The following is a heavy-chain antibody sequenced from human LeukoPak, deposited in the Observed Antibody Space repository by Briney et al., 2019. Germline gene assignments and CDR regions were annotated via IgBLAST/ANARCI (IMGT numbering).Heavy chain of an antibody. CDR1: GYSISSNYY. Sequence: SETLSLTCSVSGYSISSNYYWVWIRQPPGKGLEWVGSIYHSGSTYYNPSLKSRVTISVDTSKNQFSLKLRSVTAADTAVYYCARSRGRLAQLDYWGQGALVTVSS. CDR2: IYHSGST. D-gene: IGHD6-25*01. J-gene: IGHJ4*02. V-gene: IGHV4-38-2*02. CDR3: ARSRGRLAQLDY.